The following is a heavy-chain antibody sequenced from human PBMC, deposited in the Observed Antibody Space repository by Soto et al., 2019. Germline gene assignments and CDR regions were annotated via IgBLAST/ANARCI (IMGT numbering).Heavy chain of an antibody. CDR1: GFTFTSSA. D-gene: IGHD3-10*01. V-gene: IGHV1-24*01. CDR3: ATGATMVLDY. Sequence: ASVKVSCKASGFTFTSSAMQWVRQARGQRLEWMGGFDPEDGETIYAQKFQGRVTMTEDTSTDTAYMELSSLRSEDTAVYYCATGATMVLDYWGQGTLVTVSS. J-gene: IGHJ4*02. CDR2: FDPEDGET.